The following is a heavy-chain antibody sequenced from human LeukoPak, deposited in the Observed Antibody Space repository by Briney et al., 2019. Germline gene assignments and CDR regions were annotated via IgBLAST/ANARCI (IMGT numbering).Heavy chain of an antibody. Sequence: SETLSLTCTVSGGSISGYYWSWMRQPPGKGLEWVGYIFESQTTGYNPSLESRVTISQDTSRNQFSLKLSSVTAADTAVYYCARWNEGLDYGGQGTLVTVSS. CDR3: ARWNEGLDY. CDR2: IFESQTT. D-gene: IGHD1-1*01. J-gene: IGHJ4*02. V-gene: IGHV4-59*01. CDR1: GGSISGYY.